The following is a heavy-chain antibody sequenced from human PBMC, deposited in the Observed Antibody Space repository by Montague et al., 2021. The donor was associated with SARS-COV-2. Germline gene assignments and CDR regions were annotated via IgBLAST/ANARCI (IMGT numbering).Heavy chain of an antibody. CDR2: VSYDGDNK. V-gene: IGHV3-30-3*01. Sequence: SLRLSCAASGFTFSHYAMNWFRQAPGKGLEWVAFVSYDGDNKFCAESVKGRFSISRDKAKNTLNLEVHSLRPDDTAVYYCARGRGPETGYHFDYWGQGTLVTVSS. J-gene: IGHJ4*02. CDR1: GFTFSHYA. CDR3: ARGRGPETGYHFDY. D-gene: IGHD3-9*01.